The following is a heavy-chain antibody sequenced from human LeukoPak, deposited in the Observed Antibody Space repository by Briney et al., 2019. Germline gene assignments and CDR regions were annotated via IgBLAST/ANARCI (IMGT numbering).Heavy chain of an antibody. Sequence: GGSLRLSCSASGFTFSSYAVHWVRQAPGKGLEYISSITNNGGTTYYTDSVKGRFTISRDNSKDTLYLQMNSLRAEDTAVYYCARDRSGSYYGRFDYWGQGTLVTVSS. CDR2: ITNNGGTT. D-gene: IGHD1-26*01. CDR1: GFTFSSYA. J-gene: IGHJ4*02. V-gene: IGHV3-64*04. CDR3: ARDRSGSYYGRFDY.